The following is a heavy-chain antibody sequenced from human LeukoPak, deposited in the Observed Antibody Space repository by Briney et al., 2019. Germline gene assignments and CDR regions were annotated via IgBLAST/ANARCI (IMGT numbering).Heavy chain of an antibody. CDR2: IDANNGDT. CDR1: GYTFRGNY. J-gene: IGHJ4*02. CDR3: ARDPSSVTLYFFDY. D-gene: IGHD4-11*01. Sequence: SVKVSCKASGYTFRGNYIHWLRQAPGQGLEWMGWIDANNGDTKSAQKFQGRVTMSRDTSISTAYMDLSSLSPDDAAVYYCARDPSSVTLYFFDYWGQGTLVTVSS. V-gene: IGHV1-2*02.